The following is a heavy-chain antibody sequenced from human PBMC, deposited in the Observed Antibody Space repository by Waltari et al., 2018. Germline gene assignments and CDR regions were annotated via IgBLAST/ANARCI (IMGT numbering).Heavy chain of an antibody. Sequence: EVQLLESGGGLVHPGGSLRLSCAASGFTFSSSAMSWVRQAPDKGLQWVVLIYSGGSTTFYADSVKGRFTVSRNNSNNLLYLELNSLTVDDTALYYCARAPAAIGDNWFDPWGQGTLVTVSS. CDR2: IYSGGSTT. V-gene: IGHV3-23*03. J-gene: IGHJ5*02. CDR1: GFTFSSSA. D-gene: IGHD2-21*01. CDR3: ARAPAAIGDNWFDP.